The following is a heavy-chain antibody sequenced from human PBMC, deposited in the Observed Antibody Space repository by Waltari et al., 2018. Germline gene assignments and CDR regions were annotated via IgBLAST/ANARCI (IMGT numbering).Heavy chain of an antibody. CDR1: GGSISSYY. Sequence: QVQLQESGPGLVKPSETLSLTCTVSGGSISSYYWSWIRQPPGKGLEWIGYIYYSGSTNYNPSLKSRVTISVDTSKNQFSLKLSSVTAADTAVYYCARGLTQHDYWGQGTLVTVSS. CDR3: ARGLTQHDY. D-gene: IGHD7-27*01. J-gene: IGHJ4*02. V-gene: IGHV4-59*01. CDR2: IYYSGST.